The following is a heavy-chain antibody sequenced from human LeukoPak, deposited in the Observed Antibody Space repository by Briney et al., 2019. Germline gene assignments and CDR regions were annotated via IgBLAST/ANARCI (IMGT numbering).Heavy chain of an antibody. J-gene: IGHJ6*02. Sequence: SETLSLTCTVSGGSISSGDYYWSWVRQPPGKGLEWIGEIYHSGSTNYNPSLKSRVTISVDKSKNQFSLKLSSVTAADTAVYYCASGFYSSSWAAYYCYGMDVWGQGTTVTVSS. V-gene: IGHV4-4*02. CDR3: ASGFYSSSWAAYYCYGMDV. D-gene: IGHD6-13*01. CDR1: GGSISSGDYY. CDR2: IYHSGST.